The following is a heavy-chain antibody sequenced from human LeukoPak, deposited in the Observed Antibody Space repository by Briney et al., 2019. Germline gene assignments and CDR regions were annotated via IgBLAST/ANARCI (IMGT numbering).Heavy chain of an antibody. CDR1: GGSFSGYY. CDR2: INHSGST. V-gene: IGHV4-34*01. D-gene: IGHD6-19*01. Sequence: SETLSLTCAVYGGSFSGYYWSWIRQPPGKGLEWIGEINHSGSTNYNPSLKSRVTISVDTSKNQFSLKLSSVTAADTAVCYCARGPGVSGWYNYWGQGTLVTVSS. J-gene: IGHJ4*02. CDR3: ARGPGVSGWYNY.